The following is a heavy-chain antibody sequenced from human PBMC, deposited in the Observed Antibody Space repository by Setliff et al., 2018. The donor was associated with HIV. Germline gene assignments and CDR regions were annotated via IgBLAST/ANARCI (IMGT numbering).Heavy chain of an antibody. Sequence: SETLSLTCTVSGASISSSSYFWGWIRQPPGKGLEWIGSIYYSGSTYYKPSLKSRVTISVDTSKNQFSLKLSSVTAADTAVSYCARHYNVNYYVRKDFDYWGQGTLVTVSS. CDR1: GASISSSSYF. D-gene: IGHD1-26*01. J-gene: IGHJ4*02. V-gene: IGHV4-39*01. CDR3: ARHYNVNYYVRKDFDY. CDR2: IYYSGST.